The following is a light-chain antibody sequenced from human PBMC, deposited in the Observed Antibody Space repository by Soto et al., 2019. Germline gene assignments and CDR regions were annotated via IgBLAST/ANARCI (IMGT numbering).Light chain of an antibody. CDR2: KAS. CDR1: QDVSQW. Sequence: DIHMTQSPSTLSASVGDTVTITCRASQDVSQWLAWYQERPGKPPKLLIYKASSLERGVPSRFRGRGSETEFTLTIRDLQPDDFATYYCQHYDSYPYTFGQGTKVDIK. J-gene: IGKJ2*01. V-gene: IGKV1-5*03. CDR3: QHYDSYPYT.